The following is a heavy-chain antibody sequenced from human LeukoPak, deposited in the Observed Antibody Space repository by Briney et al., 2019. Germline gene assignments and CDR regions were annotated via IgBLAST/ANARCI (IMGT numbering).Heavy chain of an antibody. Sequence: GGSLRLSCAAAGFIFSDYGMHWVRQAPGKGLEWVAVTSYDGSNKYYADSVKGRFTISRDNSRNTLYLQMNSLRAEDTAVYHCNKGVLGRTQSVSAGFDYWGQGTLVTVSS. V-gene: IGHV3-30*18. CDR2: TSYDGSNK. CDR1: GFIFSDYG. CDR3: NKGVLGRTQSVSAGFDY. D-gene: IGHD7-27*01. J-gene: IGHJ4*02.